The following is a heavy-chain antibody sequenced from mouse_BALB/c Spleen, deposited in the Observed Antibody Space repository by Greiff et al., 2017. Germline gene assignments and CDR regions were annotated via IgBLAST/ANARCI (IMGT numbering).Heavy chain of an antibody. CDR1: GFTFSSFG. D-gene: IGHD2-1*01. J-gene: IGHJ4*01. V-gene: IGHV5-17*02. CDR3: ARYGKGYYYAMDY. Sequence: EVKLVESGGGLVQPGGSRKLSCAASGFTFSSFGMHWVRQAPEKGLEWVAYISSGSSTIYYADTVKGRFTISRDNPKNTLFLQMTSLRSEDTAMYYCARYGKGYYYAMDYWGQGTSVTVSS. CDR2: ISSGSSTI.